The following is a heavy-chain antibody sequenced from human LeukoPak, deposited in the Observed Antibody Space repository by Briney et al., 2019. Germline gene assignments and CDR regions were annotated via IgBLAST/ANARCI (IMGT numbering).Heavy chain of an antibody. V-gene: IGHV4-34*01. J-gene: IGHJ5*02. Sequence: SETLSLTCAVYGGSFSGYYWSWIRQPPGKGLEWIGEINHSGSTNYNPSLKSRVTISVDTSKNQFSLKLSSVTAADTAVYYCASSFWSGYYKSRSDNWFDPWGQGTLVTVSS. CDR3: ASSFWSGYYKSRSDNWFDP. D-gene: IGHD3-3*01. CDR1: GGSFSGYY. CDR2: INHSGST.